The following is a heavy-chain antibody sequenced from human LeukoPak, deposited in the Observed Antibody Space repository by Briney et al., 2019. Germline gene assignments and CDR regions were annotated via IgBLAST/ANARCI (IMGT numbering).Heavy chain of an antibody. Sequence: GGSLRLSCAASGFTFSSYGMSWVRQVPGKGLERVSTITGSGGSTYYADSVKGRFTISRDNSKNTLYLQMSSLRAEDTAVYYCARVRGTRYDSSGYYSDYWGQGTLVTVSS. J-gene: IGHJ4*02. V-gene: IGHV3-23*01. D-gene: IGHD3-22*01. CDR3: ARVRGTRYDSSGYYSDY. CDR1: GFTFSSYG. CDR2: ITGSGGST.